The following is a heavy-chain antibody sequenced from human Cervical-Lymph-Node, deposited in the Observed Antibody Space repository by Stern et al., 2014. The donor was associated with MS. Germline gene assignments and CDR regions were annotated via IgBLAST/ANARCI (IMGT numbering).Heavy chain of an antibody. CDR3: ARDRGSHSDY. CDR1: GYSFTAYF. V-gene: IGHV1-2*02. D-gene: IGHD1-26*01. Sequence: VQLVQSGAEVKQPGASVKVSCKASGYSFTAYFIHWVRQAPGQGLEWMGWISTDTGGANYAQRFQGRVTMTRDTSISTTYMELSRLRSDDTAVYYCARDRGSHSDYWGQGTLVTVSS. CDR2: ISTDTGGA. J-gene: IGHJ4*02.